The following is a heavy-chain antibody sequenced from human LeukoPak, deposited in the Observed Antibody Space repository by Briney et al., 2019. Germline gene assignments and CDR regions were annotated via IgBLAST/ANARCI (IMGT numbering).Heavy chain of an antibody. Sequence: ASVKVSCKASGYTFTTYDINWVRQATGQGLEWMGWMNPNSGNTGYAQKFQDRVTMTRNTSISTAYMELSSPRSEDTAVYYCARGPNKSDGGNSGSAWFDPWGQGTLVTVSS. J-gene: IGHJ5*02. CDR1: GYTFTTYD. CDR3: ARGPNKSDGGNSGSAWFDP. D-gene: IGHD4-23*01. CDR2: MNPNSGNT. V-gene: IGHV1-8*01.